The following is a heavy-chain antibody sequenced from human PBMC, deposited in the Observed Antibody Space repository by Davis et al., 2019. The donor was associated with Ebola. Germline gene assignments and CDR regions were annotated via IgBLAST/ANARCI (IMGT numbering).Heavy chain of an antibody. D-gene: IGHD4-11*01. V-gene: IGHV3-7*03. Sequence: GESLKISCAASGFTFSSYWMSWVRQAPGKGLEWVANIKQDGSEKYYVDSVKGRFTIFRDNAKNSLYLQMNSLRAEDTALYYCAKADDYSNSRYYYYGMDVWGQGTTVTVSS. J-gene: IGHJ6*02. CDR3: AKADDYSNSRYYYYGMDV. CDR2: IKQDGSEK. CDR1: GFTFSSYW.